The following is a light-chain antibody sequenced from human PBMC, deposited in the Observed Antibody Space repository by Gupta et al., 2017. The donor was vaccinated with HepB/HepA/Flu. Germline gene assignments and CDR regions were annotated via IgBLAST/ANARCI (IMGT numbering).Light chain of an antibody. Sequence: EVALTQSPATLSLSPGERANLSCRASQSVSNILPWYQQKPGQAPRLLIYDASCSDNGMLARFSGSRSSTAFTLTIISRVPQDYAVSYCRQRSRWPRTFGQGTKVEIK. CDR2: DAS. V-gene: IGKV3-11*01. CDR3: RQRSRWPRT. J-gene: IGKJ1*01. CDR1: QSVSNI.